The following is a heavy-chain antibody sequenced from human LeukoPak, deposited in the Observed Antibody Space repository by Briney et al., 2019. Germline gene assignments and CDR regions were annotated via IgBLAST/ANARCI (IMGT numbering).Heavy chain of an antibody. V-gene: IGHV3-30*18. CDR1: GFTFNTFG. Sequence: GGSLRLSCAASGFTFNTFGMHWVRQAPGKGLEWVAVISYDGSNKYSADSVRGRFTISRDNSKNTLYLQMNSLRAEDTAAYYCAKSLRAISDSSGYYSFSDYWGQGTLVTVSS. CDR2: ISYDGSNK. D-gene: IGHD3-22*01. CDR3: AKSLRAISDSSGYYSFSDY. J-gene: IGHJ4*02.